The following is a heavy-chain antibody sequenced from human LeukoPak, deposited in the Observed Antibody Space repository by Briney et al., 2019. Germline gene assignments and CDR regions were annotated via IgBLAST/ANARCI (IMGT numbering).Heavy chain of an antibody. Sequence: SETLSLTCTVSGGSISSSSYYWSWIRQPPGKGLEWIGYIYYSGSTNYNPSLKSRVTISVDTSKNQFSLKLSSVTAADTAVYYCARAKPRIAAAGTYYFDYWGQGTLVTVSP. CDR1: GGSISSSSYY. V-gene: IGHV4-61*01. J-gene: IGHJ4*02. CDR2: IYYSGST. CDR3: ARAKPRIAAAGTYYFDY. D-gene: IGHD6-13*01.